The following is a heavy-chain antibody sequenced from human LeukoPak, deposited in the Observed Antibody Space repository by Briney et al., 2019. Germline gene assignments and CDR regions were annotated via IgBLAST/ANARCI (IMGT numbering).Heavy chain of an antibody. CDR2: VDPEDGEI. CDR1: GYTLTELS. D-gene: IGHD3-3*01. V-gene: IGHV1-24*01. Sequence: ASVKVSCKVSGYTLTELSMHWLRQAPGKGLEWMGGVDPEDGEIIYAQKFQGRVTMTEDTSTDTAYMELSSLRSEDTAVYYCATLNYDFWSGYYSYYYMDVWGKGTTVTVSS. CDR3: ATLNYDFWSGYYSYYYMDV. J-gene: IGHJ6*03.